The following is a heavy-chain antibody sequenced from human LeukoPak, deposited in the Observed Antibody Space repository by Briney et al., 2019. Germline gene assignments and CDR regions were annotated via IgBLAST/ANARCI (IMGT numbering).Heavy chain of an antibody. CDR3: ARGYYDFWSGLIDAFDI. J-gene: IGHJ3*02. D-gene: IGHD3-3*01. V-gene: IGHV4-34*01. Sequence: SETLSLTCAVYGGSFSGYYWSWIRQPPGKGLEWIGEINHSGSTNYNPSLKSRVTISVDTSKNQFSLKPSSVTGADTAVYYCARGYYDFWSGLIDAFDIWGQETMVTVSS. CDR2: INHSGST. CDR1: GGSFSGYY.